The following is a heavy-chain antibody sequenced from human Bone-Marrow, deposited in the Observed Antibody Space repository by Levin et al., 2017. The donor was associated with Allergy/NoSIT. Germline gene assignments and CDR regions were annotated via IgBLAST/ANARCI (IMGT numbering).Heavy chain of an antibody. CDR1: GGSISSYY. CDR2: IYYSGST. CDR3: ARATYCSSTSCPKFGELLHYYYGMDV. Sequence: SQTLSLTCTVSGGSISSYYWSWIRQPPGKGLEWIGYIYYSGSTNYNPSLKSRVTISVDTSKNQFSLKLSSVTAADTAVYYCARATYCSSTSCPKFGELLHYYYGMDVWGQGTTVTVSS. V-gene: IGHV4-59*01. J-gene: IGHJ6*02. D-gene: IGHD2-2*01.